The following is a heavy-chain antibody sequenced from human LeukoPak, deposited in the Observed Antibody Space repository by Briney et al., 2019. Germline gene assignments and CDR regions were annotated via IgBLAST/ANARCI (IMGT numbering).Heavy chain of an antibody. D-gene: IGHD4-11*01. CDR3: ARRGTTVTTECPNFDY. CDR2: INPNSGGT. CDR1: GYTFTGYY. V-gene: IGHV1-2*02. J-gene: IGHJ4*02. Sequence: WASVKVSCTASGYTFTGYYMHWVRQAPGQGLEWMGWINPNSGGTNYAQTFQGSTTMTSDTSISTAYMELSRLRSDDTAEYYCARRGTTVTTECPNFDYWGQGTPVTVSS.